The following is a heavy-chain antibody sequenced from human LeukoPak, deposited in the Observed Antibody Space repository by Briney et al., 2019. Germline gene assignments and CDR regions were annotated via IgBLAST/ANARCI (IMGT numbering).Heavy chain of an antibody. CDR1: EFSVGSNY. CDR3: ARDTSDCGGDCYPSGAFDI. D-gene: IGHD2-21*02. J-gene: IGHJ3*02. CDR2: IYSGGST. Sequence: GGSLRLSCAASEFSVGSNYMTWVRQAPGKGLEWVSLIYSGGSTYYADSVKGRFTISRDNSKNTLYLQMNSLRAEDTAVYYCARDTSDCGGDCYPSGAFDIWGQGTMVTVSS. V-gene: IGHV3-66*01.